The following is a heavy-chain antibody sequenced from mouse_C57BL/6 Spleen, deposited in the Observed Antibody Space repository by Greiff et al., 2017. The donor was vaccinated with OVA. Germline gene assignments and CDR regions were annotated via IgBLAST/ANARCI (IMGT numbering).Heavy chain of an antibody. CDR3: TRHYNNYYFDY. D-gene: IGHD2-5*01. CDR1: GFTFSDAW. J-gene: IGHJ2*01. Sequence: EVQGVESGGGLVQPGGSMKLSCAASGFTFSDAWMDWVRQSPEKGLEWVAEIRNKANNHATYYAESVKGRFTISRDDSKSSVYLQMNSLRAEDTGIDYCTRHYNNYYFDYWGQGTTLTVSS. CDR2: IRNKANNHAT. V-gene: IGHV6-6*01.